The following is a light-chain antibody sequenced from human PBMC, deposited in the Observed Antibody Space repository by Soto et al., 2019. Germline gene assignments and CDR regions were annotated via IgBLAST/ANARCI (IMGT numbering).Light chain of an antibody. CDR2: AAS. CDR1: QSISSY. CDR3: QQSYSTPWT. J-gene: IGKJ1*01. V-gene: IGKV1-39*01. Sequence: DIQMTQSPSSLSASVGDRVTITCRASQSISSYLNWYQQKPGKAPKLLIYAASSLQSGVPSRFSGSGSGTAFPLTISSLRPEDFATYYCQQSYSTPWTFGQGTKVEIK.